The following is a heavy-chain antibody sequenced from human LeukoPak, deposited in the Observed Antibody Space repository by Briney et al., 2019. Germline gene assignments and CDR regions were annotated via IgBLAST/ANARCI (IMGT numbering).Heavy chain of an antibody. Sequence: GGSLRLSCAASGFTFSSYGMHWVRQAPGKGLGWVAGIWYDGSNKYYADSVKGRFTISRDNSKNTLYLQMNSLRAEDTAVYYCARDHSSGWYSDYFDYWGQGTLVTVSS. CDR1: GFTFSSYG. D-gene: IGHD6-19*01. CDR2: IWYDGSNK. J-gene: IGHJ4*02. CDR3: ARDHSSGWYSDYFDY. V-gene: IGHV3-33*01.